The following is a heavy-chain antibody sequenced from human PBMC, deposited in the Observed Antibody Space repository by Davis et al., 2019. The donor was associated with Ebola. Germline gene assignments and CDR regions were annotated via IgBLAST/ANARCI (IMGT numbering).Heavy chain of an antibody. Sequence: SVKVSCKASGDTFRTYTVAWVRQAPGQGLEWMGGIIPVFGTTDYAPRFQGRVTITADESTSTAYMELTSLRSDDTAVYFCARTYSGSRIIMDVWGKGTTVTVSP. CDR1: GDTFRTYT. V-gene: IGHV1-69*13. CDR2: IIPVFGTT. D-gene: IGHD6-13*01. CDR3: ARTYSGSRIIMDV. J-gene: IGHJ6*04.